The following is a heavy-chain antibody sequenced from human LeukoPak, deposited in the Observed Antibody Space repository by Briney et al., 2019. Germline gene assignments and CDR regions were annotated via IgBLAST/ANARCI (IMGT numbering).Heavy chain of an antibody. Sequence: GGSLRLSCAASGFTFSSFDMYWVRQPTGQGLEWVSTIGTASDTYYPGSVEGRFTLSRDNAKNSLYLQMNSLTAGDTAVYYCARGPPRGKYYYMDIWGKGTTVTVSS. D-gene: IGHD1-1*01. CDR2: IGTASDT. CDR1: GFTFSSFD. V-gene: IGHV3-13*01. J-gene: IGHJ6*03. CDR3: ARGPPRGKYYYMDI.